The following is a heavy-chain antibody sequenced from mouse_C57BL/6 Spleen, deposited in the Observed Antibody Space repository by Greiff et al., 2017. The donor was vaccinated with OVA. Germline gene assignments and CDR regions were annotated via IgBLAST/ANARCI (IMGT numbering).Heavy chain of an antibody. CDR3: ARLYTTGSSGDY. Sequence: QVQLQQPGAELVRPGSSVKLSCKASGYTFTSYWMDWVKQRPGQGLEWIGNIYPSDSENHYNQKFKDKATLTVDKSSSTAYMQLSSLTSEDSAVYYCARLYTTGSSGDYWGQGTTLPVSS. J-gene: IGHJ2*01. CDR1: GYTFTSYW. V-gene: IGHV1-61*01. D-gene: IGHD1-1*01. CDR2: IYPSDSEN.